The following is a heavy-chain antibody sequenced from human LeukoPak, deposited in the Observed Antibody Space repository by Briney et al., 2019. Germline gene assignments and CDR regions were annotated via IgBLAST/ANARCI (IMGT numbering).Heavy chain of an antibody. Sequence: SETLSLTCTVSGGSISSYYWRWIRQPPGKGLEWIGYIYYSGSTNYNPSLKSRVTISVDTSKTQFSLKLSSVTAADTAVYYCARVYYYDSSGYPAFDPWGQGTLVTVSS. D-gene: IGHD3-22*01. CDR2: IYYSGST. J-gene: IGHJ5*02. CDR1: GGSISSYY. CDR3: ARVYYYDSSGYPAFDP. V-gene: IGHV4-59*01.